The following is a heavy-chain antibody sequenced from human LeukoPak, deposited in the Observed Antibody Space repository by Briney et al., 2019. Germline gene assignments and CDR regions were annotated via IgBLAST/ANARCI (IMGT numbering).Heavy chain of an antibody. Sequence: GGSLRLSCAASGFTVSSNYMSWVRQAPGKGLEWVSVIYSGGSTYYADSVKGRFTISRDNSKNTVDLQMNSLRAEDTAVYYCARGHDYDSSVAYWGQGTLITVSS. D-gene: IGHD3-22*01. V-gene: IGHV3-66*01. CDR1: GFTVSSNY. J-gene: IGHJ4*02. CDR3: ARGHDYDSSVAY. CDR2: IYSGGST.